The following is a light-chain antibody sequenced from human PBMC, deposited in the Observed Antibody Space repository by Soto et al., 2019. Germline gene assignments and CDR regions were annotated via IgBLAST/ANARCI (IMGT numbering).Light chain of an antibody. CDR3: QHYNSYSRT. Sequence: DIQMTQSPSTLSASIGDRVAITCRASDNIGPWVAWYQQKPGKAPKLLIYKASTLETGAPSRFAGSGSGTGFTRTITRLQPDDFATYYWQHYNSYSRTCGQGTKVEV. J-gene: IGKJ1*01. CDR2: KAS. CDR1: DNIGPW. V-gene: IGKV1-5*03.